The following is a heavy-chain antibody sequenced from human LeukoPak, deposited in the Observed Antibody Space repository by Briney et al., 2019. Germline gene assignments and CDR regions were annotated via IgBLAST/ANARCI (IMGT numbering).Heavy chain of an antibody. V-gene: IGHV4-34*01. Sequence: SETLSLTCAVYGGSFSGYYWSWIRQPPGKGLEWIGEINHSGSTNYNPSLKSRVTISVDTSKNQFSLKLSSVTAADTAVYYCARDRNLTYTAMVVLFDYWGQGTLVTVSS. CDR3: ARDRNLTYTAMVVLFDY. CDR2: INHSGST. CDR1: GGSFSGYY. D-gene: IGHD5-18*01. J-gene: IGHJ4*02.